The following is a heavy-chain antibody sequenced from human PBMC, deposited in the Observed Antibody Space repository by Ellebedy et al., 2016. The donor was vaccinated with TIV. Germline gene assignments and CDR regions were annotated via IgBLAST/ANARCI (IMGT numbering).Heavy chain of an antibody. CDR2: IYYTGST. CDR3: ARMRYCGGDCWYFDY. Sequence: MPSETLSLTCTVSGGSISSSSYYWGWIRQPPGKGLEWIGSIYYTGSTYYKPPLKSRVSISVHTSKNQFSLKLSSVTAADTAVYYCARMRYCGGDCWYFDYWGQGTLVTVSS. J-gene: IGHJ4*02. V-gene: IGHV4-39*01. CDR1: GGSISSSSYY. D-gene: IGHD2-21*02.